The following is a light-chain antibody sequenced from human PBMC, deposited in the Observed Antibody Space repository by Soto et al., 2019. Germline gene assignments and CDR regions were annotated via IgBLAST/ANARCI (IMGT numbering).Light chain of an antibody. CDR1: QAISSW. V-gene: IGKV1-12*01. CDR2: AAS. CDR3: QQANTFPLT. J-gene: IGKJ4*01. Sequence: DIPLTQSPSSVSASVGDRVTITCRARQAISSWLDWYQQKPGKAPNLLFYAASSLQRGVPSRFSGSGSGTHFTLTISSLQPKHFSTYDCQQANTFPLTFGVWTKVEIK.